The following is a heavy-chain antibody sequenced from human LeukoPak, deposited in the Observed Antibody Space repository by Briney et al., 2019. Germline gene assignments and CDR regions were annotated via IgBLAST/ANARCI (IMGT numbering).Heavy chain of an antibody. CDR3: ATDLG. J-gene: IGHJ4*02. V-gene: IGHV3-74*01. CDR1: GFTFSSYW. Sequence: GGSLRLSCAASGFTFSSYWMSWVRQPPGKGLVWVSRVEHDGSRTAYADSVTGRFTISRDNARNMVYLQMNSLRAEDTAVYYCATDLGWGQGTLVTVSS. D-gene: IGHD4-17*01. CDR2: VEHDGSRT.